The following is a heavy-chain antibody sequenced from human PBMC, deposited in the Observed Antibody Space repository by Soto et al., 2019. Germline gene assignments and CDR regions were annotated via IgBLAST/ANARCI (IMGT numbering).Heavy chain of an antibody. V-gene: IGHV1-3*01. CDR3: ARGITLPTPLDY. Sequence: ASVKVSCKASGYIFTSYDIHWVRQAPGQRLEWMGWINAGNGNTKYAQKFQGRVTITRDTSASTAYMELSSLRSEDTAVYYCARGITLPTPLDYWGQRTLVTVSS. D-gene: IGHD1-20*01. CDR1: GYIFTSYD. CDR2: INAGNGNT. J-gene: IGHJ4*02.